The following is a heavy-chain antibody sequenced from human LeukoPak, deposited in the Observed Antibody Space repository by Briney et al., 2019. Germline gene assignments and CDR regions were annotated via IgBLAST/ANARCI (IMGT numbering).Heavy chain of an antibody. J-gene: IGHJ3*01. CDR2: VHSDGSIT. Sequence: PGGSLRLSCAASGFTFGNYWINWVRQAPGKGLVWVSRVHSDGSITNYADSVKGRFSISRDSAKNTLYLQMNSLRSEDTAVYYCAREQEDCTGTTCYRAFDVWGQGTMVTVS. CDR1: GFTFGNYW. D-gene: IGHD2-2*01. CDR3: AREQEDCTGTTCYRAFDV. V-gene: IGHV3-74*01.